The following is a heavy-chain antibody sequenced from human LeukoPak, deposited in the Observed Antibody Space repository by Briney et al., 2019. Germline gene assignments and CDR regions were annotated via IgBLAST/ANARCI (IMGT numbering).Heavy chain of an antibody. CDR1: GFTFSSYA. V-gene: IGHV3-30*04. D-gene: IGHD6-19*01. J-gene: IGHJ3*02. CDR2: ISYDGSNK. CDR3: AREGFSGWKDAFDI. Sequence: PGGSLRLSCAASGFTFSSYAMHWVRQAPGKGLEWVAVISYDGSNKYYADSVKGRFTISRDNSKNTLYLQMNSLRAEDTAVYYCAREGFSGWKDAFDIWGQGTMVTVSS.